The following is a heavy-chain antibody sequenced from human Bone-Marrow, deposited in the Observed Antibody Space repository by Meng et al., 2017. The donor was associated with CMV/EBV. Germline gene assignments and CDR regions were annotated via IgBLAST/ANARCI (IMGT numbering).Heavy chain of an antibody. D-gene: IGHD3-10*01. CDR3: ARDGAAGYYGSGSYFFDY. CDR2: ISSSSSTI. V-gene: IGHV3-48*02. Sequence: GGSLRLSCAASGFTFSNAWMSWVRQAPGKGLEWVAFISSSSSTIYYADSVKGRFTISRENAKNSLYLQMDSLRDEDTAVYYCARDGAAGYYGSGSYFFDYWGQGTLVTVSS. CDR1: GFTFSNAW. J-gene: IGHJ4*02.